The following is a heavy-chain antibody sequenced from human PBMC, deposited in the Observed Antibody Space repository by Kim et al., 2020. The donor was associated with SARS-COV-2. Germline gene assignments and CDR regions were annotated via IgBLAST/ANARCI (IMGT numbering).Heavy chain of an antibody. CDR1: GFTFDDYT. D-gene: IGHD3-22*01. CDR2: ISWDGGST. J-gene: IGHJ4*02. V-gene: IGHV3-43*01. CDR3: AKDRKARYYYDSSGYNFDY. Sequence: GGSLRLSCPASGFTFDDYTMHWVRQAPGKGLEWVSLISWDGGSTYYADSVKGRFTISRDNSKNSLYLQMNSLRTEDTALYYCAKDRKARYYYDSSGYNFDYWGQGTLVTVSS.